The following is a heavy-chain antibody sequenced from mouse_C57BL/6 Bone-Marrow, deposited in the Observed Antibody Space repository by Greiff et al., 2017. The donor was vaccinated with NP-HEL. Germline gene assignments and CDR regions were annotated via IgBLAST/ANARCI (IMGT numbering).Heavy chain of an antibody. CDR3: ARENYSHSFYAMDY. CDR2: ISDGGSYT. J-gene: IGHJ4*01. V-gene: IGHV5-4*01. Sequence: EVNVVESGGGLVKPGGSLKLSCAASGFTFSSYAMSWVRQTPEKRLEWVATISDGGSYTYYPDNVKGRFTISRDNAKNNLYLQMSHLKSEDTAMYYCARENYSHSFYAMDYWGQGTSVTVSS. CDR1: GFTFSSYA. D-gene: IGHD2-12*01.